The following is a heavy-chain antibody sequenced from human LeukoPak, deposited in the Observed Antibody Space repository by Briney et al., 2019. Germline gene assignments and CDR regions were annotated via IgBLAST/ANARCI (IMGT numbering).Heavy chain of an antibody. Sequence: SQTLSLTCTVSGDSISSGDYYWSWIRQPAGKGLEWIGRISSSGSTNYNPSLKSRVTISLDTSKNQFSLNLSSVTAADTAVFYCARLGVTQDAFDIWGQGTMVTVSS. CDR2: ISSSGST. CDR1: GDSISSGDYY. V-gene: IGHV4-61*02. J-gene: IGHJ3*02. CDR3: ARLGVTQDAFDI. D-gene: IGHD3-10*01.